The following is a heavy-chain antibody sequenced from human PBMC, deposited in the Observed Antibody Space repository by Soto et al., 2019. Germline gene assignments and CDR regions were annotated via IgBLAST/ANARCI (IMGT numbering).Heavy chain of an antibody. Sequence: EVQLLESGGDLVQPGGSLKLSCAASGFPFRNFAIAWVRQAPGKGLEWVSIISNSGSSTYHGDSVKGRFTTSRDNSKGTLSLHMRGVRIDDTAVYFCARADLLWDSFDLWGQGTLVTVSS. V-gene: IGHV3-23*05. CDR2: ISNSGSST. CDR1: GFPFRNFA. CDR3: ARADLLWDSFDL. J-gene: IGHJ4*02. D-gene: IGHD2-2*01.